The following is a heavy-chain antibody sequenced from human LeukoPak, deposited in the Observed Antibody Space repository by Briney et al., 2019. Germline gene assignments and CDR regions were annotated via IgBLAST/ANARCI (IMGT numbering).Heavy chain of an antibody. Sequence: GGSLRLSCAMSGFPFTNYAMTWVRQAPGKGLEWVSTIGGGDGSTHYADSVKGRFTISRDNSKNTLFLQMNSLRAEHTAVYYCARGIYTGYDFGYWGQGTLVTVSS. V-gene: IGHV3-23*01. CDR1: GFPFTNYA. CDR2: IGGGDGST. D-gene: IGHD5-12*01. J-gene: IGHJ4*02. CDR3: ARGIYTGYDFGY.